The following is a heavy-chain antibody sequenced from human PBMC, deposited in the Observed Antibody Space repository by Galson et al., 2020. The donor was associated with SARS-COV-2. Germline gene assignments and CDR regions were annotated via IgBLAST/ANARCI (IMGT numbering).Heavy chain of an antibody. D-gene: IGHD1-1*01. CDR2: IDYSGSN. CDR3: ARRAPRASGVWNYYGMDV. CDR1: GGSISSYY. J-gene: IGHJ6*02. V-gene: IGHV4-59*08. Sequence: SETLSLTCTVSGGSISSYYWSWIRQAPGKGLEWIGYIDYSGSNKYNPSLESRVTISVDTSKNQFSLKMSSVTAADTAWSDCARRAPRASGVWNYYGMDVWGQGTTVTVSS.